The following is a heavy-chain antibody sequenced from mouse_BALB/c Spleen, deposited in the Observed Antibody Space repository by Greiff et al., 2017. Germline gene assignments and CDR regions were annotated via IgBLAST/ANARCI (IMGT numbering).Heavy chain of an antibody. CDR3: ARNYYDYDVGAMDY. V-gene: IGHV5-12-2*01. CDR1: GFTFSSYT. D-gene: IGHD2-4*01. J-gene: IGHJ4*01. Sequence: EVKLMESGGGLVQPGGSLKLSCAASGFTFSSYTMSWVRQTPEKRLEWVAYISNGGGSTYYPDTVKGRFTISRDNAKNTLYLQMSSLKSEDTAMYYCARNYYDYDVGAMDYWGQGTSVTVSS. CDR2: ISNGGGST.